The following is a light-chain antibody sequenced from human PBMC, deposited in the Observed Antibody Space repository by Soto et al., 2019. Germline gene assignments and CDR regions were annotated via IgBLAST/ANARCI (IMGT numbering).Light chain of an antibody. CDR3: CSYAGSYTVV. CDR1: SSDVCGYNY. Sequence: QAVVTQPRSVSGSPGQSVTISCTGTSSDVCGYNYVSWYQQHPGKAPKLMIYDVSKRPSGVPDRFSGSKSGNTASLTISGLQAEDEADYYCCSYAGSYTVVFGGGTKLTVL. J-gene: IGLJ2*01. V-gene: IGLV2-11*01. CDR2: DVS.